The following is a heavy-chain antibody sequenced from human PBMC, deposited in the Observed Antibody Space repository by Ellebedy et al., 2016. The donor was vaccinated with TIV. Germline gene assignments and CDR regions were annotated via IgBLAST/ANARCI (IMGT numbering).Heavy chain of an antibody. CDR2: ITGIGTST. D-gene: IGHD3-16*01. CDR1: GFTFSNYA. Sequence: GESLKISXAASGFTFSNYAMSWVRQAPGKGLEWVSAITGIGTSTYYADSVKGRFTISRDNSKNTLSLQMNSLRADDTAIYYCAKPMGPGGRFDAFDIWGQGTLVTVS. J-gene: IGHJ3*02. V-gene: IGHV3-23*01. CDR3: AKPMGPGGRFDAFDI.